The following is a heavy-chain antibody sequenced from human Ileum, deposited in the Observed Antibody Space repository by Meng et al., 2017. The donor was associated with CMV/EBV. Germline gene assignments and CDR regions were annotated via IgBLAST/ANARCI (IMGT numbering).Heavy chain of an antibody. Sequence: SGGSISSCSYYWGWIRQPPGKGLEWIGSIYYSGSTYYNPSLKSRVTISVDTSKNQFSLKLSSVTAADTAVYYCARHGKIAAPSRYFDYWGQGTLVTVSS. CDR2: IYYSGST. CDR1: GGSISSCSYY. D-gene: IGHD6-13*01. J-gene: IGHJ4*02. CDR3: ARHGKIAAPSRYFDY. V-gene: IGHV4-39*01.